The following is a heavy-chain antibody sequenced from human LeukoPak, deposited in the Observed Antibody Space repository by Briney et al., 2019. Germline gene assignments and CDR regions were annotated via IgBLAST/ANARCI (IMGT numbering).Heavy chain of an antibody. J-gene: IGHJ3*02. Sequence: GESLKISCKGSGYSFTSYWIGWVRQMPGKGLEWMGVIYPGDSDTRYSPSFQGQVTISADKSISTAYLQWSSLKASDTAMYYCARRENYCSSTSCYAFDIWGQGTMVTVSS. CDR2: IYPGDSDT. V-gene: IGHV5-51*01. D-gene: IGHD2-2*01. CDR1: GYSFTSYW. CDR3: ARRENYCSSTSCYAFDI.